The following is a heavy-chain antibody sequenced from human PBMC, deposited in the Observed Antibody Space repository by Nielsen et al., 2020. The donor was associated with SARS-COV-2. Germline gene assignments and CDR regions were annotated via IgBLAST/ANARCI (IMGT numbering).Heavy chain of an antibody. D-gene: IGHD3-22*01. J-gene: IGHJ4*02. Sequence: GGSLRLSCAASGFTVSSNYMSWIRQAPGKGLEWISYISDSSYYTNYADSVKGRFTISRDNAKNSLYLQMISLRVEDTAEYFCARSRGDSSGYYSNTHFDYWGQGIPVTVSS. CDR1: GFTVSSNY. CDR2: ISDSSYYT. V-gene: IGHV3-11*03. CDR3: ARSRGDSSGYYSNTHFDY.